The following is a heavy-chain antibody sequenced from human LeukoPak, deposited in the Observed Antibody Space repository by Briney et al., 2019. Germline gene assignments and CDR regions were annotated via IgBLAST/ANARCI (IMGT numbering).Heavy chain of an antibody. CDR2: IRYDGSNK. D-gene: IGHD4-17*01. CDR3: AKDLEDYGDYLLSGRAMDV. V-gene: IGHV3-30*02. CDR1: GFTFGSYG. J-gene: IGHJ6*03. Sequence: GGSLRLSCAASGFTFGSYGMHWVRQAPGKGLEWVAFIRYDGSNKYYADTVKGRFTISRDNSKNTLYLQMNSLRAEDTAVYYCAKDLEDYGDYLLSGRAMDVWGKGTTVIISS.